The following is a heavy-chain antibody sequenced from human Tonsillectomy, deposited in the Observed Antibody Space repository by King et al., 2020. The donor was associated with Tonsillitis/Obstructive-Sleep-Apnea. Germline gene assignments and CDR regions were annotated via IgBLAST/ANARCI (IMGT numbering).Heavy chain of an antibody. CDR1: GFTFDDYA. V-gene: IGHV3-9*01. D-gene: IGHD1/OR15-1a*01. Sequence: VQLVESGGDLVQPGRSLRLSCEASGFTFDDYAMHGVRQAPGKGLEWVSGITWNSGSIHYADSVKGRFTISRDNDKNSLYLQMNSLGAEDTALYYCAKDTRNWNTENAFDVWGRGTRVTVSS. J-gene: IGHJ3*01. CDR3: AKDTRNWNTENAFDV. CDR2: ITWNSGSI.